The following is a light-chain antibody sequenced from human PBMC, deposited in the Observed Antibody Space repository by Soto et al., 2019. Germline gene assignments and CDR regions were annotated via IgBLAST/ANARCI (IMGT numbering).Light chain of an antibody. CDR3: KQSKSFPLT. CDR2: AAS. V-gene: IGKV1-39*01. CDR1: QTITTY. J-gene: IGKJ4*01. Sequence: DIQMTQSPSSLFASVGDSVTITCRASQTITTYLNWYRQKPGKAPKLLIYAASSLQSGVPSRFSGSGSGTDFSLTISSLQPEDFATYYCKQSKSFPLTFGGGTKVDIK.